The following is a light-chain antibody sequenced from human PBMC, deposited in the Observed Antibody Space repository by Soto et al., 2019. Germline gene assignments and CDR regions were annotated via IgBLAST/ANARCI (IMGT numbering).Light chain of an antibody. CDR3: SSYTTIKTVV. Sequence: QSVLTQPASVSGSPGQSITISCTGTSSDVGGYNSVSWYLQHPGKAPKLMIYEVSNRPSGVSNRFSGSKSGNTASLTISGLQAEDEADYHCSSYTTIKTVVFGGGTKPPS. J-gene: IGLJ2*01. CDR2: EVS. V-gene: IGLV2-14*01. CDR1: SSDVGGYNS.